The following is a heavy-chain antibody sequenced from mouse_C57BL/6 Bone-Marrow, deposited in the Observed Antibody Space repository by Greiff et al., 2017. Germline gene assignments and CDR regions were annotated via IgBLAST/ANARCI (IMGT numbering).Heavy chain of an antibody. CDR1: GYTFTSYW. D-gene: IGHD2-4*01. Sequence: VQLQQPGAELVKPGASVKMSCKASGYTFTSYWITWVKQRPGQGLEWIGDIYPGSGSTNYNEKFKSKATLTVDTSSSTAYMQLSSLTSEDSAVYYCARNYDYDDWYCDVWGTGTTVTVSS. V-gene: IGHV1-55*01. CDR2: IYPGSGST. CDR3: ARNYDYDDWYCDV. J-gene: IGHJ1*03.